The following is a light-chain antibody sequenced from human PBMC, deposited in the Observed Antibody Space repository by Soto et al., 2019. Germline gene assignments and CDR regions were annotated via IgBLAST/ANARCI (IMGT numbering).Light chain of an antibody. CDR1: QSISSW. CDR3: QQTYRIPPT. J-gene: IGKJ5*01. Sequence: IQMTQSTSSLSASVVDRVTISCRASQSISSWLAWYQQKPGKAPKLLIYDASSLESGVPSRFSGSGSGTTFTLTISSLQPEDFAFYYCQQTYRIPPTFGQGTRLEIK. V-gene: IGKV1-39*01. CDR2: DAS.